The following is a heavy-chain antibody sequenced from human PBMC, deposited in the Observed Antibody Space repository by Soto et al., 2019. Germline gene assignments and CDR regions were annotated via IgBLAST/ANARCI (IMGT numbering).Heavy chain of an antibody. CDR2: IYYSGST. CDR1: GGSISSGGYY. Sequence: QVQLQESGPGLVKPSQTLSLTCTVSGGSISSGGYYWRWLRQHPGKGLEWIGYIYYSGSTYYNPSLKSRVTISVDTSKNQFSLKLSSVTAADTAVYYCARSPGGGGYGDYDWGQGTLVTVSS. J-gene: IGHJ4*02. CDR3: ARSPGGGGYGDYD. D-gene: IGHD4-17*01. V-gene: IGHV4-31*03.